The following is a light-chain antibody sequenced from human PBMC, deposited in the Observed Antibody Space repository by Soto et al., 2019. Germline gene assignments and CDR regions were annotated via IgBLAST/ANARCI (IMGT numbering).Light chain of an antibody. J-gene: IGKJ2*01. Sequence: EIVLTQSPGTLSLSPGERATLSCRASQSVSSSYLAWYQQKPGQAPRLLIYVASSRATGIPDRLSGSGSGTDFPLTTSRLEPEDFAVSYWQPYGSPPPRTFGQGTKLEIK. CDR3: QPYGSPPPRT. CDR2: VAS. CDR1: QSVSSSY. V-gene: IGKV3-20*01.